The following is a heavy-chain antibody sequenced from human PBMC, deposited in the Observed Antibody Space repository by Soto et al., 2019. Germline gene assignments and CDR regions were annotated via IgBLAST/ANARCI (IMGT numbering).Heavy chain of an antibody. D-gene: IGHD6-6*01. Sequence: QVQLVQSGAEVKKPGASVKVSSKASGYTFTHYTIHWVRQAPGQRLEWMGWINTDNGDTKYSQKFQDRITITRDTSASAVYMELISLRSEATSVFYCARAVGYSSSSGFGYWGRGTLVTVSS. CDR3: ARAVGYSSSSGFGY. CDR1: GYTFTHYT. V-gene: IGHV1-3*04. J-gene: IGHJ4*02. CDR2: INTDNGDT.